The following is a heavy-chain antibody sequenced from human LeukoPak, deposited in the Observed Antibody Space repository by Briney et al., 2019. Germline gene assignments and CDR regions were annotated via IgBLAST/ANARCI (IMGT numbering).Heavy chain of an antibody. D-gene: IGHD1-1*01. V-gene: IGHV1-69*04. CDR3: ARRSPRGYSGDFDY. J-gene: IGHJ4*02. CDR2: IIPILGIA. CDR1: GGTFSSYA. Sequence: GASVKVSCKASGGTFSSYAISWVRQAPGQGLEWMGRIIPILGIANYAQKFQGRVTITADKSIYTAYLQWTSLKASDTATYYCARRSPRGYSGDFDYWGQGTLITVSS.